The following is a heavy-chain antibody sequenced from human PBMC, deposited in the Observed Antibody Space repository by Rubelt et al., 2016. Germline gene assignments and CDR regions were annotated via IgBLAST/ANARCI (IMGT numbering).Heavy chain of an antibody. CDR1: GGSISSGGYY. CDR2: IYYSGST. V-gene: IGHV4-31*03. D-gene: IGHD3-22*01. J-gene: IGHJ4*02. Sequence: QVQLQESGPGLVKPSQTLSLTCTVSGGSISSGGYYWSWIRQHPGKGLEWIGYIYYSGSTYYNPSRQGRVTLSVDSFKNQFSLKLSSVTAADTAVYYCARGRGVVVITKFDYWGQGTLVTVSS. CDR3: ARGRGVVVITKFDY.